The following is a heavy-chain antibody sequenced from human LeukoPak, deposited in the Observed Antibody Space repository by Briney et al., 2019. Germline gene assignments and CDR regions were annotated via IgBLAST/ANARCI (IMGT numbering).Heavy chain of an antibody. Sequence: GGSLRLSCAASGFTFSSYWMHWVRQAPGKGLVWVPRINSDGSSTSYADSVKGRFTISRDNAKNTLYLQMNSLRAEDTAVYYCARVRVDWLSKTEYFDYWGQGTLVTVSS. CDR1: GFTFSSYW. CDR2: INSDGSST. D-gene: IGHD3-9*01. CDR3: ARVRVDWLSKTEYFDY. J-gene: IGHJ4*02. V-gene: IGHV3-74*01.